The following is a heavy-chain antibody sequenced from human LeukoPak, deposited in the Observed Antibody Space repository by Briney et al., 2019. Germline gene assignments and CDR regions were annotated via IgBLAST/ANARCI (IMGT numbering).Heavy chain of an antibody. CDR3: ARRRYYYDSSGYSHDAFDI. V-gene: IGHV4-59*08. CDR2: IYYSGST. J-gene: IGHJ3*02. Sequence: VKPSETLSHTCTVSGGSISSYYWSWIRQPPGKGLEWIGYIYYSGSTNYNPSLKSRVTISVDTSKNQFSLKLSSVTAADTAVYYCARRRYYYDSSGYSHDAFDIWGQGTMVTVSS. D-gene: IGHD3-22*01. CDR1: GGSISSYY.